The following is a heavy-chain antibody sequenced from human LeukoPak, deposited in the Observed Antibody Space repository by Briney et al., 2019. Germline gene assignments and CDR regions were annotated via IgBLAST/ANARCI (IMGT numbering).Heavy chain of an antibody. J-gene: IGHJ4*02. V-gene: IGHV4-34*01. CDR3: AKHRNLYYFDP. Sequence: SETLSLTCAVYGWSFSGYYLSWIRQPPGKGLEWVGEIKHSGSTNYNPSLKSRVTQSVDTSKNQFSLKLSSVTAADTAVFYCAKHRNLYYFDPWGQGTLVTVSS. CDR1: GWSFSGYY. D-gene: IGHD1-14*01. CDR2: IKHSGST.